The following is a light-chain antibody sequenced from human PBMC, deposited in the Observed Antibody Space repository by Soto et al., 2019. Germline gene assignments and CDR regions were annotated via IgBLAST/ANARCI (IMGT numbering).Light chain of an antibody. V-gene: IGLV2-23*01. J-gene: IGLJ2*01. CDR1: SSDVGSYNL. Sequence: QSALTQPASVSGSPGQSITISCTGTSSDVGSYNLVSWYQQHPGKAPKLMIYEGSKRPSGVSNRFSGSKSGNTASLTISGLQAEDEADYYCCSYAGISPVVFGGGTKLTVL. CDR3: CSYAGISPVV. CDR2: EGS.